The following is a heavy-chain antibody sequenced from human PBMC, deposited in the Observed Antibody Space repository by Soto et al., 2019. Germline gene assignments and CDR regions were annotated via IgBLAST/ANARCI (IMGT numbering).Heavy chain of an antibody. Sequence: PSETLSLTCTVSGGSISSDSWSWIRQSPEKGLQWIGSIFDSGITKYNPSLKSRVTISVDTPKNQFSLKLTSMTAADTAVYYCARLGSVELATDTNWYFDLWGRGTLVTVSS. V-gene: IGHV4-59*08. CDR1: GGSISSDS. CDR3: ARLGSVELATDTNWYFDL. CDR2: IFDSGIT. J-gene: IGHJ2*01. D-gene: IGHD5-12*01.